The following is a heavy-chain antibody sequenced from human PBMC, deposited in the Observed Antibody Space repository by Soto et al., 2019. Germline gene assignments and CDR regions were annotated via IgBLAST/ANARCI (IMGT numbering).Heavy chain of an antibody. CDR1: GGTFSTSS. CDR3: ASGHEYGGNSDAFDI. CDR2: ILPIFGTA. J-gene: IGHJ3*02. D-gene: IGHD4-17*01. V-gene: IGHV1-69*14. Sequence: QVQLVQSGAEVKKPGSSVKVSCKASGGTFSTSSINWVRQAPGQRPEWMGNILPIFGTADYAQKFQDRVKITADKSTNPAYMELRSLFSEDTAVFYCASGHEYGGNSDAFDIWGQWKVVTVSS.